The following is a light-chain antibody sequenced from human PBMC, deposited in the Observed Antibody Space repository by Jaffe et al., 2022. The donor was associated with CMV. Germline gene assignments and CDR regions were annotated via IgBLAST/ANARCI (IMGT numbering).Light chain of an antibody. Sequence: EMVLTQSPATLSVSPGERATLSCRASQSVSSNLAWYQQKPGQAPRLLIYGASTRASGIPARFSGSGSGTEFTLTISSLQSEDFAVYYCQQYNNWPPTWMFGQGTRVEIK. CDR2: GAS. V-gene: IGKV3-15*01. CDR1: QSVSSN. CDR3: QQYNNWPPTWM. J-gene: IGKJ1*01.